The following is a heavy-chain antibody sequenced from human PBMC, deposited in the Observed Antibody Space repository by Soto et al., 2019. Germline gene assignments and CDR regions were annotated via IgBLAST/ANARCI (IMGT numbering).Heavy chain of an antibody. CDR3: ARDLVVVPAAIGTPFHYYYGREI. V-gene: IGHV1-18*04. J-gene: IGHJ6*04. Sequence: ASVKVSCKASGYTFTSYGISWVRQAPGQGLEWMGWISAYNGNTNYAQKLQGGVTMTTDTSTSTAYMELRSLRSDDTAVYYCARDLVVVPAAIGTPFHYYYGREIWGKGTTVTVSA. CDR2: ISAYNGNT. CDR1: GYTFTSYG. D-gene: IGHD2-2*01.